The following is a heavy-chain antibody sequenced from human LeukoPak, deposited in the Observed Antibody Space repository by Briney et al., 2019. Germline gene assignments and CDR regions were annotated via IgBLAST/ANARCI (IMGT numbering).Heavy chain of an antibody. D-gene: IGHD3-22*01. Sequence: PSETLSLTCAVYGGSFSGYNWSWIRQPPGKGLEWIGEINHSGSTNYNPSLKSRVTISVDTSKNQFSLKLSSVTAADTAVYYCARTFAYYYDSSGYFHWGQGTLVTVSS. V-gene: IGHV4-34*01. CDR1: GGSFSGYN. CDR3: ARTFAYYYDSSGYFH. CDR2: INHSGST. J-gene: IGHJ4*02.